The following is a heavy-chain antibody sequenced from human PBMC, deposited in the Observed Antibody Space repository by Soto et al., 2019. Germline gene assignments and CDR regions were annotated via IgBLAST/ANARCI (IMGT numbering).Heavy chain of an antibody. J-gene: IGHJ4*02. V-gene: IGHV3-64D*06. CDR2: ISINVGIT. CDR1: GFTFSSYA. Sequence: PWGSLRLSCSASGFTFSSYAMHWVRQAPGKGLEYVSAISINVGITYYADSVKGRFTISRDNSKNTLYLQMSSLRAEDTAVYYCVKTRDSGYSYGPSCEYWGKGNMVIVSS. CDR3: VKTRDSGYSYGPSCEY. D-gene: IGHD5-18*01.